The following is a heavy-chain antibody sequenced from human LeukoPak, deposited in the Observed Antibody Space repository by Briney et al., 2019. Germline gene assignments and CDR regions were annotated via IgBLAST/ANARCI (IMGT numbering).Heavy chain of an antibody. CDR2: IYSGGST. J-gene: IGHJ6*02. Sequence: WGSLRLSCAASGFTLSSNYMSWVRQAPGKGLEWVSVIYSGGSTYYSDSVKGRFTISRHNSKNTLYLQMNSLRAEDTAVYYCARELGYCSGGSCASDYYYGMDVWGQGTTVTVSS. V-gene: IGHV3-53*04. CDR3: ARELGYCSGGSCASDYYYGMDV. CDR1: GFTLSSNY. D-gene: IGHD2-15*01.